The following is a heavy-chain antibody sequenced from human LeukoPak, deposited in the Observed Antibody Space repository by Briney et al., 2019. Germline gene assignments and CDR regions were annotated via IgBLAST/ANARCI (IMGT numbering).Heavy chain of an antibody. Sequence: SETLSLTCTVSGGSISSGGYYWSWIRQHPGKGLEWIGYIYYSGSTHYNPSLKSRVTISVDTSKNQFSLKLSSVTAADTAVYYCASGGYSSSWYGEYWFDPWGQGTLVTVSS. CDR1: GGSISSGGYY. CDR2: IYYSGST. CDR3: ASGGYSSSWYGEYWFDP. J-gene: IGHJ5*02. D-gene: IGHD6-13*01. V-gene: IGHV4-31*03.